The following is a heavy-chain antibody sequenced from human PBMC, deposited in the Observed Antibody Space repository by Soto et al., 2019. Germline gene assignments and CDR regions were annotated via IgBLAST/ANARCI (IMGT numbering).Heavy chain of an antibody. CDR1: GCSISSYY. D-gene: IGHD3-10*01. CDR3: ARDFYGSGRYRVIDV. Sequence: PSETLSLTCTVSGCSISSYYWSWIRLPPEKGLEWIGYIYYSGSTNYNPSLKSRVTISVDTSKNQFSLKLSSVTAADTALYYCARDFYGSGRYRVIDVWGKGTTVTVSS. J-gene: IGHJ6*03. CDR2: IYYSGST. V-gene: IGHV4-59*01.